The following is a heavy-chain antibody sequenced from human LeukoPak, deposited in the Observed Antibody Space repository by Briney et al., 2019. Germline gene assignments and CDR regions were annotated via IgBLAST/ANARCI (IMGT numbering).Heavy chain of an antibody. CDR2: IITLFGTA. J-gene: IGHJ4*02. Sequence: SVKVSCKASGGTFSNYVISWVRQAPGQGLEWMGGIITLFGTANYTQKFQGRVTITADKSTSTAYMELSSVTAADTAVYFCARGAYSYGHPPSLDYWGQGTLVTVSS. CDR1: GGTFSNYV. CDR3: ARGAYSYGHPPSLDY. V-gene: IGHV1-69*06. D-gene: IGHD5-18*01.